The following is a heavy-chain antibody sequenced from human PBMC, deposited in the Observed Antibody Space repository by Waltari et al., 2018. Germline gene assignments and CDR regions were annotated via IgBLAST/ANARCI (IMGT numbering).Heavy chain of an antibody. J-gene: IGHJ4*02. Sequence: EVQLVESGGGLVQPGGSLRLSCAASGFTFSSYAMSWVRQAPGKGLEWVSAISGSGGNTYYADSVKGRFTISRDNSKNTLYLQMNSLRAEDTAVYYCAKAAYYDFWSGYYSDYWGQGTLVTVSS. CDR3: AKAAYYDFWSGYYSDY. V-gene: IGHV3-23*04. CDR2: ISGSGGNT. D-gene: IGHD3-3*01. CDR1: GFTFSSYA.